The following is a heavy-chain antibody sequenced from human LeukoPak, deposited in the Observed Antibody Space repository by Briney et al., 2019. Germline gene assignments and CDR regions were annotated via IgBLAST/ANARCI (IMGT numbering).Heavy chain of an antibody. Sequence: GGSLRLSCAASGFTFSSYGMHWVRQAPGKGLEGVAVIWYDGSNKYYADSVKGRFTISRDNSKNTLYLQMNSLRAEDTAVYYCAKEGRGDYFDYWGQGTLVTVSS. CDR3: AKEGRGDYFDY. CDR1: GFTFSSYG. J-gene: IGHJ4*02. V-gene: IGHV3-33*06. D-gene: IGHD3-10*01. CDR2: IWYDGSNK.